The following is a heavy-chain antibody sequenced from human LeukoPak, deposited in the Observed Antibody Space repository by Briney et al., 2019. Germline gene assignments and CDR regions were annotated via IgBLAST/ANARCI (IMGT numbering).Heavy chain of an antibody. J-gene: IGHJ6*03. CDR3: ARDSPPGTLDYYYYYMDV. CDR1: GFTFSSYW. CDR2: IKQDGSEK. V-gene: IGHV3-7*01. Sequence: LSCAASGFTFSSYWMSWVRQAPGKGLEWVANIKQDGSEKYYVDSVKGRFTISRDNAKNSLYLQMNSLRAEDTAVYYCARDSPPGTLDYYYYYMDVWGKGTTVTVSS.